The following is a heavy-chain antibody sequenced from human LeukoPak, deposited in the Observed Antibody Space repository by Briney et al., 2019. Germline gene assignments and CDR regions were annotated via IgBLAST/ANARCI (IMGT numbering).Heavy chain of an antibody. Sequence: PGRSLRLSCAASGFTFSSYGMHWVRQAPGKGLEWVAVISYDGSNKYYADSVKSRFTISRDNSKNTLYLQMNSLRAEDTAVYYCAKDYGSGIAVAGTIFYDWGQGTLVTVSS. J-gene: IGHJ4*02. CDR2: ISYDGSNK. CDR3: AKDYGSGIAVAGTIFYD. CDR1: GFTFSSYG. D-gene: IGHD6-19*01. V-gene: IGHV3-30*18.